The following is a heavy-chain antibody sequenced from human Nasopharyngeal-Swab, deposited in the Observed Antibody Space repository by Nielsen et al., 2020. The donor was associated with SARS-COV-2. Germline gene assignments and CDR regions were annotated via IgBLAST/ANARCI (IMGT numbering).Heavy chain of an antibody. V-gene: IGHV4-61*01. CDR1: GGSVSSGSYY. CDR3: AAQDRQWLGNAEYFQH. CDR2: IYYSGST. D-gene: IGHD6-19*01. Sequence: SETLSLTCTVSGGSVSSGSYYWSWIRQPPGKGLEWIGYIYYSGSTNYNPSLKSRVTISVDTSKNQFSLKLNSVTAADTAVYYCAAQDRQWLGNAEYFQHWGQGTLVIVSS. J-gene: IGHJ1*01.